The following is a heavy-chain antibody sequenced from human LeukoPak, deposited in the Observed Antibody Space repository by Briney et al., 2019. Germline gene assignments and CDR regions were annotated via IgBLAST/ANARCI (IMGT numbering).Heavy chain of an antibody. CDR2: ISAFNGNS. V-gene: IGHV1-18*01. Sequence: ASVKVSCKASGYTFTSYGIAWVRQAPGQGLEWMGWISAFNGNSIYAQKLQGRVTMTTDTSTSTVYMELRSLRADDTAVYFFARVRRPGIAARPGDVFDIGAQGTMVTVSS. CDR1: GYTFTSYG. J-gene: IGHJ3*02. CDR3: ARVRRPGIAARPGDVFDI. D-gene: IGHD6-6*01.